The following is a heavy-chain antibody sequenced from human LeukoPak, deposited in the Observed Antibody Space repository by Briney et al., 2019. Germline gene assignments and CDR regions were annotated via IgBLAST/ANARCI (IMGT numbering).Heavy chain of an antibody. V-gene: IGHV4-59*01. Sequence: PSETLSPTCTVSVGSISRYYWSWVRQSPGPGLEWIGYIYYSGSTDYNPSLKRRVTISVDTSKNQFSLKLSSVTAADTAVYYCARVTGYMIEDYFDYWGQGTLVTVSS. CDR1: VGSISRYY. J-gene: IGHJ4*02. D-gene: IGHD3-22*01. CDR2: IYYSGST. CDR3: ARVTGYMIEDYFDY.